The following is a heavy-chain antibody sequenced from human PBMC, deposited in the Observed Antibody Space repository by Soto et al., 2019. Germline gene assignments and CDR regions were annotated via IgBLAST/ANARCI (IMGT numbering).Heavy chain of an antibody. D-gene: IGHD5-18*01. V-gene: IGHV1-2*02. Sequence: QVQLVQSGAEVKKPGASVKVSCKASGYTFTGYYMHWVRQAPGQGLEWMGWINPNSGGTNYAQKFQGRVTMNRDTSISTAYMELSRLRSDDTAVYYCAREGRNSYGYPPWFDPWGQGTLVTVSS. CDR2: INPNSGGT. J-gene: IGHJ5*02. CDR1: GYTFTGYY. CDR3: AREGRNSYGYPPWFDP.